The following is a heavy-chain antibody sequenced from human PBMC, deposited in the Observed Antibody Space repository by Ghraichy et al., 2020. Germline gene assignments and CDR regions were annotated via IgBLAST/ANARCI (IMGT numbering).Heavy chain of an antibody. CDR1: GGSLSSGGYY. CDR3: ARGTLSAVVTNSLYFHY. J-gene: IGHJ1*01. D-gene: IGHD2-8*01. V-gene: IGHV4-31*03. Sequence: SETLSLTCTVSGGSLSSGGYYWNWIRQHPGKGLEWIGYIFYSGSTYYNPSLKSRITMSVDTSKNQFSLRLSSVTAADTAVYYCARGTLSAVVTNSLYFHYWGQGTLVTVSS. CDR2: IFYSGST.